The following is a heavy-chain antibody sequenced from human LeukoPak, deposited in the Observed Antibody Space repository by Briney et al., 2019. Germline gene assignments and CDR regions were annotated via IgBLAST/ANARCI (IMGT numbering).Heavy chain of an antibody. CDR3: ARTYSSSSGEHDAFDI. J-gene: IGHJ3*02. D-gene: IGHD6-6*01. Sequence: ASVKVSCKASGYTFTSYGISWVRQAPGQGLEWMGWISAYNGNTNYAQKLQGRVTMTTDTSTGTAYMELRSLRSDDTAVYYCARTYSSSSGEHDAFDIWGQGTMVTVSS. CDR1: GYTFTSYG. V-gene: IGHV1-18*01. CDR2: ISAYNGNT.